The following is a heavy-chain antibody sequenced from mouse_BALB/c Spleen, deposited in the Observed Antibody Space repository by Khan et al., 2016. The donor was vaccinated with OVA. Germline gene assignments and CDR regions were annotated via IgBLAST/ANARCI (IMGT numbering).Heavy chain of an antibody. CDR2: INPSNGYT. CDR3: VRDGAYHRNDGWFAY. J-gene: IGHJ3*01. V-gene: IGHV1-4*01. D-gene: IGHD2-14*01. CDR1: GYTFTSYT. Sequence: QVQLKQSGAELARPGASVKMSCKASGYTFTSYTIHWIKLRPGQGLEWIGYINPSNGYTNYNQKFRDKATLIADKSSTKAYMQLSSLTSDDSAVYNCVRDGAYHRNDGWFAYWGQGTLVTVSA.